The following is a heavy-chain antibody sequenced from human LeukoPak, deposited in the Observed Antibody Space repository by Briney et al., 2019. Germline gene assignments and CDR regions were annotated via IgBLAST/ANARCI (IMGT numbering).Heavy chain of an antibody. CDR3: ARDLGSHDHTADYYYGMDV. V-gene: IGHV1-69*13. D-gene: IGHD5-18*01. CDR1: GGTFSSYA. J-gene: IGHJ6*02. Sequence: SVKVSCTASGGTFSSYAISWVRQAPGQGLEWMGGIIPIFGTANYAQKFQGRVTITADESTSTAYMELSSLRSEDTAVYYCARDLGSHDHTADYYYGMDVWGQGTTVTVSS. CDR2: IIPIFGTA.